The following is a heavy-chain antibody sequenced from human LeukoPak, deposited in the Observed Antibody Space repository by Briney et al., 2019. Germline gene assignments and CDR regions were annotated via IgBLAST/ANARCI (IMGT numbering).Heavy chain of an antibody. CDR3: ARDYYDSSEPFFDY. CDR2: ISAYNGNT. D-gene: IGHD3-22*01. Sequence: ASVKVSCKASGYTFTSYGISWVRQAPGQGLEWMGWISAYNGNTNYAQKLQGRVTMTTDTSTSTAYMELRSLRSDDTAVYCCARDYYDSSEPFFDYWGQGTLVTVSS. CDR1: GYTFTSYG. J-gene: IGHJ4*02. V-gene: IGHV1-18*01.